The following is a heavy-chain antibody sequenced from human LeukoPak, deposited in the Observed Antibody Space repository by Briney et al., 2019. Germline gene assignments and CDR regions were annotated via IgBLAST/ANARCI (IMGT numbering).Heavy chain of an antibody. CDR3: AILSGSLFRGNYYYYYYMDV. CDR1: GGSISSSSYY. V-gene: IGHV4-39*01. J-gene: IGHJ6*03. Sequence: PSETLSLTCTVSGGSISSSSYYWGWIRQPPGKGLEWIGSIYYSGGTYYNPSLTRRVTIYVDTSKNQFSLKLSSVTAADTAVYYCAILSGSLFRGNYYYYYYMDVWGKGTTVTVSS. D-gene: IGHD1-26*01. CDR2: IYYSGGT.